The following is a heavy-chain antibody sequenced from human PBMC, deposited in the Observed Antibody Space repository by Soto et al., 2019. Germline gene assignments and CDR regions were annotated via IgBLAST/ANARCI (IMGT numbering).Heavy chain of an antibody. J-gene: IGHJ5*02. Sequence: QITLKESGPTLVKPTQTLTLTCTFSGVSLSTSGVGVGWIRQPPGKALEWLALIHWDDDKGYSPSLKNRLPITKNTSKNRVVLTMTNMDPVDTATYYCAHRIAAAPHPNNNWFDPWGQGTLVTVSS. CDR2: IHWDDDK. CDR3: AHRIAAAPHPNNNWFDP. V-gene: IGHV2-5*02. CDR1: GVSLSTSGVG. D-gene: IGHD6-13*01.